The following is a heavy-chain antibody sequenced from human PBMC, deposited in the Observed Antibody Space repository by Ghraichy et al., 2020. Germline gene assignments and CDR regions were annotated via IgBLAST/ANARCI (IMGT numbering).Heavy chain of an antibody. V-gene: IGHV6-1*01. CDR2: TYYRSKWYN. CDR3: ARSISDGSGWGGGRYYGMDV. J-gene: IGHJ6*02. D-gene: IGHD6-19*01. Sequence: SQTLSLTCAISGDSVSSNSAAWNWIRQSPSRGLEWLGRTYYRSKWYNDYAVSVKSRITINPDTSKNQFSLQLNSVTPEDTAVYYCARSISDGSGWGGGRYYGMDVWGQGTTVTVSS. CDR1: GDSVSSNSAA.